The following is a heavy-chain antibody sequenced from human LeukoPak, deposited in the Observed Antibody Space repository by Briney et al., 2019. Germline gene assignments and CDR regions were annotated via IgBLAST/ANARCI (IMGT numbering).Heavy chain of an antibody. CDR3: AKDHSVDYDSSGSDYYFDY. D-gene: IGHD3-22*01. CDR1: GFTFSSYG. J-gene: IGHJ4*02. Sequence: PGGSLRLSCVASGFTFSSYGMHWVRQAPGKGLEWVAVIWYDGSNKYYADSVKGRFTISRDNSKNTLYLQMNSLRAEDTAVYYCAKDHSVDYDSSGSDYYFDYWGQGTLVTVSS. CDR2: IWYDGSNK. V-gene: IGHV3-33*06.